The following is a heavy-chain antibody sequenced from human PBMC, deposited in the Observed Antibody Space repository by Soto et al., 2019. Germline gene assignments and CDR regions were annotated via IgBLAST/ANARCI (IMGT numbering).Heavy chain of an antibody. D-gene: IGHD4-17*01. J-gene: IGHJ4*02. CDR2: IYYSGST. CDR3: AGVHDYGGYRNDY. V-gene: IGHV4-31*03. Sequence: QVQLQESGPGLVKPSQTLSLTCTVSGGSISSGGYYWSWIRQHPGKGLEWIGYIYYSGSTYYNPSLKSRVTIAVDSSNDQSSMKLSSVTAAETAVYYGAGVHDYGGYRNDYWGQGTLVTVSS. CDR1: GGSISSGGYY.